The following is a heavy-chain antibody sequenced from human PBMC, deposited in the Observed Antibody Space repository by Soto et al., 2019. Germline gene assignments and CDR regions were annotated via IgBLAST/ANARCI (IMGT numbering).Heavy chain of an antibody. CDR2: IYNSGST. V-gene: IGHV4-30-4*01. J-gene: IGHJ4*02. Sequence: SETLSLTCTVSGGSISSSAHCWSWIRQPPGKGLEWIGYIYNSGSTYYNPSLKSRVIISVDTSKNQISLKLSSVTAADTAVYHCARSYDGGHYYGYYFDYWGQGTLVTVSS. D-gene: IGHD3-22*01. CDR3: ARSYDGGHYYGYYFDY. CDR1: GGSISSSAHC.